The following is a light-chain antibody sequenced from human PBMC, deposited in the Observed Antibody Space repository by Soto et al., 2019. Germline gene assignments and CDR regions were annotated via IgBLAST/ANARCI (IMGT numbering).Light chain of an antibody. CDR1: QDISNY. CDR2: DAS. V-gene: IGKV1-33*01. J-gene: IGKJ2*01. Sequence: DIQMTQSPSSLSASVGDRVTITCQASQDISNYLNWYQQKPGKAPKLLIYDASNLEKGVPSRYSGSGPRTAVTYTISSLQPEAIATRYGQLYDKLPSYTFGQGNKLELK. CDR3: QLYDKLPSYT.